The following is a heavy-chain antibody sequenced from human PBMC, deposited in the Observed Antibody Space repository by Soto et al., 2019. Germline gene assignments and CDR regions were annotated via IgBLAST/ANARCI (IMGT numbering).Heavy chain of an antibody. CDR2: IYSGGST. CDR1: GFTVSSNY. V-gene: IGHV3-66*01. J-gene: IGHJ6*02. D-gene: IGHD3-3*01. CDR3: ARDKGNDFWSGYYYYGMDV. Sequence: GGFLRLSCAASGFTVSSNYMSWVRQAPGKGLEWVSVIYSGGSTYYADSVKGRFTISRDNSKNTLYLQMNSLRAEDTAVYYCARDKGNDFWSGYYYYGMDVWGQGTTVTVSS.